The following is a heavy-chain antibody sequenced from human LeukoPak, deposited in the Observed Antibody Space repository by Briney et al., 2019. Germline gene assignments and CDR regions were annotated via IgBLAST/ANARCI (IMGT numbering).Heavy chain of an antibody. Sequence: PSETLSLTCTVSGGSISSYYWSWIRQPAGKGLEWIGRIYTSGSTNYNPSLKSRVTMSVDTSKNQFFLKLSSVTAADTAVYYCAREENVLLWFGELHYDAFDIWGQGTTVTVSS. V-gene: IGHV4-4*07. CDR1: GGSISSYY. D-gene: IGHD3-10*01. CDR2: IYTSGST. J-gene: IGHJ3*02. CDR3: AREENVLLWFGELHYDAFDI.